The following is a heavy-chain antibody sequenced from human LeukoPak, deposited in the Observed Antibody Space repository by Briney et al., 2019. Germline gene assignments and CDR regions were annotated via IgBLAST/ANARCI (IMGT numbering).Heavy chain of an antibody. CDR1: GGSISSGDFH. J-gene: IGHJ3*02. CDR3: ARYCSSTSCYWPDAFDI. V-gene: IGHV4-30-4*01. CDR2: IYYTGRT. D-gene: IGHD2-2*01. Sequence: PSETLSLTCIVSGGSISSGDFHWSWVRQPPGKGLEWIGYIYYTGRTYYNPSLKSRVTISVDTSRNQFSLKLSSVTAADTAVYYCARYCSSTSCYWPDAFDIWGQGTMVTVSS.